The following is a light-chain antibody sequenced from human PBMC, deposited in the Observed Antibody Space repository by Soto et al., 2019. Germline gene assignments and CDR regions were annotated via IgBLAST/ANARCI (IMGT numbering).Light chain of an antibody. CDR2: KAS. V-gene: IGKV1-5*03. CDR1: QSINNW. Sequence: DLQMTQSPSTLSASVGDRVTITCRASQSINNWLAWYQQKPGKAPKLLIYKASTLESGVPSRFSRSAAVTEFTLTISSLQPDDFATYYCQQYDSYWTFGQGTKVEIK. J-gene: IGKJ1*01. CDR3: QQYDSYWT.